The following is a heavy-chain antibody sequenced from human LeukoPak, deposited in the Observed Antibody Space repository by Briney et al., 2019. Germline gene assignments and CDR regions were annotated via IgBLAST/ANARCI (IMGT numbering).Heavy chain of an antibody. J-gene: IGHJ4*02. CDR3: ARDESPEWELHYYFDY. CDR2: ISSSGSTI. CDR1: GFTFSDYY. Sequence: GGSLRLSCAASGFTFSDYYMSWIRQAPGNGLEWVSYISSSGSTIYYADSVKGRFTISRDNAKNSLYLQMNSLRAEDTAVYYCARDESPEWELHYYFDYWGQGTLVTVSS. D-gene: IGHD1-26*01. V-gene: IGHV3-11*01.